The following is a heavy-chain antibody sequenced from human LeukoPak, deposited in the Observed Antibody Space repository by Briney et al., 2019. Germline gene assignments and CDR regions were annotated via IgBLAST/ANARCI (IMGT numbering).Heavy chain of an antibody. CDR2: INHSGST. V-gene: IGHV4-34*01. CDR1: GGSFSGYY. CDR3: ARVTWIQLWSAFDP. J-gene: IGHJ5*02. D-gene: IGHD5-18*01. Sequence: SETLSLTCAVYGGSFSGYYWSWIRQPPGKGLEWIGEINHSGSTNYNPSLKSRVTISVDTSKNQFSLKLSSVTAAGTAVYYCARVTWIQLWSAFDPWGQGTLVTVSS.